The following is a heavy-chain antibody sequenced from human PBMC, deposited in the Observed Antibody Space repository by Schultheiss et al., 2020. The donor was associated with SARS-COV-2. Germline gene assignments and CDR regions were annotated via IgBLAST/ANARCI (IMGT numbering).Heavy chain of an antibody. V-gene: IGHV3-48*03. D-gene: IGHD2-15*01. Sequence: SCAASGFTFSSYEMNWVRQAPGKGLEWVSYISSSGSTIYYADSVKGRFTISRDNAKNSLYLQMNSLRAEDTAVYYCARELRIVVVTPDAFDIWGQGTMVTVSS. CDR1: GFTFSSYE. J-gene: IGHJ3*02. CDR2: ISSSGSTI. CDR3: ARELRIVVVTPDAFDI.